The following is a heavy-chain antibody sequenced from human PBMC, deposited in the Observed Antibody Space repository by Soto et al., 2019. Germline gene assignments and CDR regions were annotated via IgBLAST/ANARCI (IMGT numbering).Heavy chain of an antibody. Sequence: SETLSLTCTVSGGSISSGDYYWTWIRQPPGKGLEWIGRIYYSGYPYYNPSLKSRVTISVDTPKHQFSLKLNSVTAADTAVYYCARDRSRYPYYFDYWGQGTLVTVSS. J-gene: IGHJ4*02. CDR1: GGSISSGDYY. CDR2: IYYSGYP. D-gene: IGHD3-16*02. CDR3: ARDRSRYPYYFDY. V-gene: IGHV4-30-4*01.